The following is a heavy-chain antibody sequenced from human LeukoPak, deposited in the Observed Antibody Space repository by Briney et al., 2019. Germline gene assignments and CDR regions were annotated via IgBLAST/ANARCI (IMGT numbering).Heavy chain of an antibody. Sequence: GGSLRLSCAASGFTFGTYAMSWVRQGPGKGLEWVARISNAAGTTNYADPVRGRFTISRDNSQNTLYQQMSSLRVEDTAEYYCAKDGLRGYDFDPWGQGTLVIVSS. V-gene: IGHV3-23*01. J-gene: IGHJ5*02. D-gene: IGHD5-12*01. CDR3: AKDGLRGYDFDP. CDR1: GFTFGTYA. CDR2: ISNAAGTT.